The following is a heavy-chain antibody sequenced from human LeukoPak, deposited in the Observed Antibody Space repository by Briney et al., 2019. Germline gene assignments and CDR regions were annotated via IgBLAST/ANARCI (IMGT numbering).Heavy chain of an antibody. D-gene: IGHD6-19*01. J-gene: IGHJ3*02. V-gene: IGHV3-11*04. Sequence: GGSLRLSCAASGFTFSDYYMSWIRQAPGKGLEWVSYISSSGSTIYYADSVKGRFTISRDNAKNSLYLQMNSLRAEDTAVYYCARRQWLVPTDAFDIWGQGTMVTVSS. CDR1: GFTFSDYY. CDR2: ISSSGSTI. CDR3: ARRQWLVPTDAFDI.